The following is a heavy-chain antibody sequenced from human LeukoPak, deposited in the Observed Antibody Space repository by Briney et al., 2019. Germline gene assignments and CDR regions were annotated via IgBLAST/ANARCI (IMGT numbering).Heavy chain of an antibody. CDR3: ARDTPRAYYYDSSGSREDY. CDR1: EFTFSSYW. V-gene: IGHV3-74*01. D-gene: IGHD3-22*01. CDR2: INSDGSST. Sequence: GGSLRLSCAASEFTFSSYWMHWVRQAPGKGLVWVSRINSDGSSTSYADSVKGRFTISRDNAKNTLYLQMNSLRAEDTAVYYCARDTPRAYYYDSSGSREDYWGQGTLVTVSS. J-gene: IGHJ4*02.